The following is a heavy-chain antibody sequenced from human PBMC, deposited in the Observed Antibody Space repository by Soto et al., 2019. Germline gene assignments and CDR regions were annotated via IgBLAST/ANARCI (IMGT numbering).Heavy chain of an antibody. CDR1: GYTFTSYG. CDR2: ITAYNDIT. J-gene: IGHJ3*02. V-gene: IGHV1-18*01. D-gene: IGHD6-13*01. CDR3: ARGGRYNSNWQAKGAFDI. Sequence: QVQLVQSGPEVKKPGASVNVSCKASGYTFTSYGISWVRQAPGQGLEWLGWITAYNDITNYAQKLQGRVTMTTDTSTSTAYMELRSLRSDDTAVYYCARGGRYNSNWQAKGAFDIWGQGTMVTVSS.